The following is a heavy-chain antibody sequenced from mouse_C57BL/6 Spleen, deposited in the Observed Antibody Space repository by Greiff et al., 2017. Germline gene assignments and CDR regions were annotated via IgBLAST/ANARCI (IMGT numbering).Heavy chain of an antibody. CDR3: ARSYETSWFAY. CDR2: IDPSDSYT. Sequence: QVQLQQSGAELVRPGTSVKLSCKASGYTFTSYWMHWVKQRPGQGLEWIGVIDPSDSYTNYNQKFKGKATLTVDTSSSTAYMQLSSLTSEDSAVYYCARSYETSWFAYWGQGTLVTVSA. CDR1: GYTFTSYW. J-gene: IGHJ3*01. V-gene: IGHV1-59*01. D-gene: IGHD2-12*01.